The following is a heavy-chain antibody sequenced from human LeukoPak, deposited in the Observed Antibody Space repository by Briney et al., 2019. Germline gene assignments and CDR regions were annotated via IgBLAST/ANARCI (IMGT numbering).Heavy chain of an antibody. CDR3: ATDVSLGFCSGGSCSAHFDS. D-gene: IGHD2-15*01. V-gene: IGHV3-9*03. CDR2: IRWNSGST. J-gene: IGHJ4*02. Sequence: LPGASLRLFCAASGFTFDDYAMHSVRQAPGKGLEWVSGIRWNSGSTVYVDSVKGRFTISRDNAKDSLYLQMDSLRPEDMALYYCATDVSLGFCSGGSCSAHFDSWGQGTLVTVSS. CDR1: GFTFDDYA.